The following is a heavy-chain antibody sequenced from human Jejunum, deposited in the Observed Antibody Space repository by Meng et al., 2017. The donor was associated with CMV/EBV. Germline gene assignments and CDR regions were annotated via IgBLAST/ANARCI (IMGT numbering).Heavy chain of an antibody. Sequence: LACAASGFTFGTYGMHWVRQAPGKGLEWVAVIWYDGSQKYYCDSVRGRFTISRDNAQNSLYLQMNNLSPEDTAMYYCARWASVGYWGQGTLVTVSS. CDR2: IWYDGSQK. D-gene: IGHD1-26*01. J-gene: IGHJ4*02. CDR3: ARWASVGY. V-gene: IGHV3-33*03. CDR1: GFTFGTYG.